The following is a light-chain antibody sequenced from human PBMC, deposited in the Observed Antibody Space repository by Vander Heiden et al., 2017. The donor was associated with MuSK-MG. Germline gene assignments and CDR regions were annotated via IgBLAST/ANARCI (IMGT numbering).Light chain of an antibody. CDR2: GKN. V-gene: IGLV3-19*01. J-gene: IGLJ2*01. Sequence: SSELTQDPAVSVALGQTVSITCQGDSLRSYYATWYQQKPGQAPVLVIYGKNNRPSGIPDRFSGSSSGNTASLTITGAQAEDEADYYCNSRDSSDNHVVFGGGTKLTVL. CDR1: SLRSYY. CDR3: NSRDSSDNHVV.